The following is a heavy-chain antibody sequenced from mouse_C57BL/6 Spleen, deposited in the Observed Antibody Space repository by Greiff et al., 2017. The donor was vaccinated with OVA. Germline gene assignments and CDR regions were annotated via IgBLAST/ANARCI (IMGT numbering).Heavy chain of an antibody. J-gene: IGHJ4*01. D-gene: IGHD1-1*01. CDR3: ARSVLYYYGSSYAMDY. CDR1: GYTFTSYW. V-gene: IGHV1-64*01. CDR2: IHPNSGST. Sequence: QVHVKQPGAELVKPGASVKLSCKASGYTFTSYWMHWVKQRPGQGLEWIGMIHPNSGSTNYNEKFKSKATLTVDKSSSTAYMQLSSLTSEDSAVYYCARSVLYYYGSSYAMDYWGQGTSVTVSS.